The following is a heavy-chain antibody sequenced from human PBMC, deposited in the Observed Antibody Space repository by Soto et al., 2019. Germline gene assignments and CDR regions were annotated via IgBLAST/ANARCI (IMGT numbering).Heavy chain of an antibody. CDR1: GGSISSGDYY. V-gene: IGHV4-30-4*01. D-gene: IGHD5-18*01. CDR3: ARVIGYSYGHTDFDY. J-gene: IGHJ4*02. Sequence: SETLSLTCTVSGGSISSGDYYWSWIRQPPGKGLEWIGYIYYSGSTYYNPSLKSRVTISVDTSKNQFSLKLSSVTAADTAVYYCARVIGYSYGHTDFDYWGQGTLVTVSS. CDR2: IYYSGST.